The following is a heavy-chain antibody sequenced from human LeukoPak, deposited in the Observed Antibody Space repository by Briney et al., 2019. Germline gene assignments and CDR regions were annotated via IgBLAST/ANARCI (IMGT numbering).Heavy chain of an antibody. V-gene: IGHV4-59*01. J-gene: IGHJ3*02. D-gene: IGHD4-17*01. CDR1: GGFISSYY. CDR2: ISHIGST. Sequence: SETLSLTCNVSGGFISSYYLSWIRQPAGKGLEWIGYISHIGSTNYNPSLKSRVTISVDTSKNQFSLKLSSVTAADTAVYYCARDPTTVTKGFDIWGQGTVITVSS. CDR3: ARDPTTVTKGFDI.